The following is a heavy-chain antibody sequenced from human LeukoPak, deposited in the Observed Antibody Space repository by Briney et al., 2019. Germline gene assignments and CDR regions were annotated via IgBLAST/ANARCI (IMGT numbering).Heavy chain of an antibody. D-gene: IGHD2-2*01. J-gene: IGHJ4*02. V-gene: IGHV3-11*01. Sequence: GGSLRLSCAASRFTFSDYYMSWIRQAPGKGLEWVSYISSSGSTIYYADSVKGRFTISRDNAKNSLYLQMNSLRAEDTAVYYCARPSSIYCSSTSCYLDYWGQGTLVTVSS. CDR1: RFTFSDYY. CDR3: ARPSSIYCSSTSCYLDY. CDR2: ISSSGSTI.